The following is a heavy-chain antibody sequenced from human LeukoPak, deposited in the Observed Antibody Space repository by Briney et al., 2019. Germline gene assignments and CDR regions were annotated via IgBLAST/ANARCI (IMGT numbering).Heavy chain of an antibody. CDR2: IYYSGST. J-gene: IGHJ4*02. V-gene: IGHV4-59*01. D-gene: IGHD3-10*01. CDR1: GGSISSYY. Sequence: KPSETLSLTCTVSGGSISSYYWSWIRQPPGKGLEWIGYIYYSGSTNYNPSLKSRVTISVDTSKNQFSLKLSSVTAADTAVYYCGREAYYQAKNFDYWGQGTLVNGSS. CDR3: GREAYYQAKNFDY.